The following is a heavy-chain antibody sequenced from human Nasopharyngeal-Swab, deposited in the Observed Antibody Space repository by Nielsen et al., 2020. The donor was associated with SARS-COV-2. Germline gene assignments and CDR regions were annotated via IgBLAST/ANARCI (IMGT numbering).Heavy chain of an antibody. J-gene: IGHJ6*03. D-gene: IGHD3-10*01. CDR3: AAGDYYYYYMDV. CDR1: GGTFSSYA. CDR2: IIPIFGTA. Sequence: SVKVSCKASGGTFSSYAISWVRRAPGQGLEWMGGIIPIFGTANYAQKFQGRVTITADESTSTAYMELSSLRSEDTAVYYCAAGDYYYYYMDVWGKGTTVTVSS. V-gene: IGHV1-69*13.